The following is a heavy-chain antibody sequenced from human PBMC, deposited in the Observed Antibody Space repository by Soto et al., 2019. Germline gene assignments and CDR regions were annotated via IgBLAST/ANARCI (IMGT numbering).Heavy chain of an antibody. CDR2: ISGSGGST. Sequence: GGSLRLSCAAPGFTFSSYAMSWVRQAPGKGLEWVSAISGSGGSTYYADSVKGRFTISRDNSKNTLYLQMNSLRAEDTAVYYCAKNSPSPHCGGDCLIGANYHYGMAVWGQGTTVTVSS. J-gene: IGHJ6*02. V-gene: IGHV3-23*01. CDR3: AKNSPSPHCGGDCLIGANYHYGMAV. D-gene: IGHD2-21*02. CDR1: GFTFSSYA.